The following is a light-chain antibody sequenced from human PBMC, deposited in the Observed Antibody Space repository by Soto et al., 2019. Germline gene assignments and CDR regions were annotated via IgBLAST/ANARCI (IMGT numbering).Light chain of an antibody. V-gene: IGKV4-1*01. Sequence: DIVMTQSPDSLAVSLGERATINCKSSQSVLYTSNSKNYLAWYQQKPGQPPKLLIYWASTRESGVPDRFSGSGSGTDFTLTISSLQAEDVAVYYCHQYDSNPYTFGPGTRVDIK. J-gene: IGKJ3*01. CDR3: HQYDSNPYT. CDR1: QSVLYTSNSKNY. CDR2: WAS.